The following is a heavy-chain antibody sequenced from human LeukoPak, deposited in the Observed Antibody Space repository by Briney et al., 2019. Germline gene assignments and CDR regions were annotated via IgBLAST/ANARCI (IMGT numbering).Heavy chain of an antibody. CDR2: ISWNSGSI. V-gene: IGHV3-9*01. J-gene: IGHJ4*02. Sequence: GGSLRLSCAASGFTFDDYAMHWVRQAPGKGLEWVSGISWNSGSIGYADSVKGRFTISRDNAKNSLFLQMNSLRAEDTAVYYCARDLTGTRGYWGQGTLVTVSS. CDR3: ARDLTGTRGY. D-gene: IGHD1-20*01. CDR1: GFTFDDYA.